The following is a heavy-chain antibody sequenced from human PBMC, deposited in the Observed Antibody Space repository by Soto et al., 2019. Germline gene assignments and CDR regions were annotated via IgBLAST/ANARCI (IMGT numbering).Heavy chain of an antibody. D-gene: IGHD5-18*01. Sequence: ASVKVSCKASGYTFTSYYMHWVRQAPGQGLEWMGIINPSGGSTSYAQKLQGRVTMTRDTSTSTVYMELSSLRSEDTAVYYCAREGERYSDGLGTPDAFDIWGQGTMVTVSS. CDR3: AREGERYSDGLGTPDAFDI. V-gene: IGHV1-46*01. CDR2: INPSGGST. CDR1: GYTFTSYY. J-gene: IGHJ3*02.